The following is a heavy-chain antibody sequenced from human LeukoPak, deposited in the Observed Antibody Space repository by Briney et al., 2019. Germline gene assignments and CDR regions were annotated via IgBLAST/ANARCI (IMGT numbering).Heavy chain of an antibody. CDR3: ATLKGGEDTEIDY. J-gene: IGHJ4*02. CDR1: GYSFTSYW. Sequence: GESLKISCKGSGYSFTSYWIGWVRQMPGKGLEWISPSFQGQVTISADKSTSTAYLQWSSLKASDSAIYYCATLKGGEDTEIDYWGQGTLVTVSS. V-gene: IGHV5-51*01. D-gene: IGHD3-16*01.